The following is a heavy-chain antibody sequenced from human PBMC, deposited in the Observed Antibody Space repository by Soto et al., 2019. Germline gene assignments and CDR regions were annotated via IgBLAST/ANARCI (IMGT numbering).Heavy chain of an antibody. J-gene: IGHJ4*02. Sequence: ESGPTLVNPTQTLTLTCTFSGFSLSTSGVTVGWIRQPPGKALEWLALIYWDDDKRSSPSLKNRLTITKDTSKNQVVLTITNMEPVDTATYYCAHSQSFDIVVVPAAIDPGEVYFDYWGRVTPVTVSS. CDR1: GFSLSTSGVT. CDR2: IYWDDDK. V-gene: IGHV2-5*02. CDR3: AHSQSFDIVVVPAAIDPGEVYFDY. D-gene: IGHD2-2*01.